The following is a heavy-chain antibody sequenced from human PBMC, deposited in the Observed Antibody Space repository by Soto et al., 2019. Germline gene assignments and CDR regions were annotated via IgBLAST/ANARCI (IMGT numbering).Heavy chain of an antibody. V-gene: IGHV1-2*04. CDR1: GYTFTGYY. CDR3: ARDPASVEANWDLVNAFDF. D-gene: IGHD7-27*01. CDR2: INPNSGGT. Sequence: GASVKVSCKASGYTFTGYYMHWVRQAPGQGLEWMGWINPNSGGTNYAQKFQGWVTMTRDTSISTAYMELSRLRSDDTAVYYCARDPASVEANWDLVNAFDFWGQGTMVTVAS. J-gene: IGHJ3*01.